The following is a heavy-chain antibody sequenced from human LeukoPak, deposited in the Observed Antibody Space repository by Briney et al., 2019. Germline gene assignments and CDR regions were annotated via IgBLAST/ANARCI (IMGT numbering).Heavy chain of an antibody. CDR1: GGSIGSYY. V-gene: IGHV4-4*07. CDR2: IYTSGGT. Sequence: PSETLSLTCTVSGGSIGSYYWSWIRQPAGKGLEWIGRIYTSGGTVYNPSLKSRVTLSVDTSKSQFSLKLNSVTAADTAVYFCAGGGYCSRSNCFAPLLDYWGQGKLVTVSS. J-gene: IGHJ4*02. CDR3: AGGGYCSRSNCFAPLLDY. D-gene: IGHD2-2*01.